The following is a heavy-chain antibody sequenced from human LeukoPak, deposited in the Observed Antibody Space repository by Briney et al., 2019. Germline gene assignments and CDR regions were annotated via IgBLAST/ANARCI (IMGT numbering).Heavy chain of an antibody. D-gene: IGHD3-10*01. CDR2: IFYSGST. V-gene: IGHV4-39*07. CDR1: GGSISNYY. J-gene: IGHJ3*02. CDR3: AKSNGYGLVDI. Sequence: PSETLSLTCTVSGGSISNYYWGWIRQPPGKGLEWIGNIFYSGSTYYSPSLKSRVTISLDTSRNQFSLKLNSVTAADTAVYYCAKSNGYGLVDIWGQGTMVTVSS.